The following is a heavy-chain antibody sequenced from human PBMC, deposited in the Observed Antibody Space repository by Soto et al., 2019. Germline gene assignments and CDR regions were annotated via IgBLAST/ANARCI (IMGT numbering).Heavy chain of an antibody. CDR1: GGTFSSYT. D-gene: IGHD2-21*02. CDR2: IIPILGIA. J-gene: IGHJ3*02. CDR3: ARNGDSDAFDI. V-gene: IGHV1-69*02. Sequence: QVQLVQSGAEVKKPGSSVKVSCKASGGTFSSYTISWVRQAPGQGLEWMGRIIPILGIANYAQKFQGRVTITADKSTSKAYMELSSLRSEDTAVYYCARNGDSDAFDIWGQGTMVTVSS.